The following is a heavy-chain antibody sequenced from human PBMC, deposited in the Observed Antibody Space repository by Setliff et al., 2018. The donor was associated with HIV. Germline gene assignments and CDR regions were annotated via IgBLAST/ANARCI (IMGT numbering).Heavy chain of an antibody. V-gene: IGHV1-69*13. CDR1: GGTFRSQA. Sequence: SVKVSCKTSGGTFRSQAISWVRQAPGQGLEWMGGLISMFKIPQIAQKFQGRVTITADESTSTAYMGLSSLTSEDKAVYYCARVYYDYVWGSYPKYYFDYLGQGTLVTVSS. CDR2: LISMFKIP. J-gene: IGHJ4*02. D-gene: IGHD3-16*02. CDR3: ARVYYDYVWGSYPKYYFDY.